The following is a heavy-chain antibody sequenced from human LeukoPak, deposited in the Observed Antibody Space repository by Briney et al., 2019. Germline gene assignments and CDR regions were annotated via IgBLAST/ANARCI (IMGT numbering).Heavy chain of an antibody. V-gene: IGHV3-48*04. CDR2: ISSSSSTI. D-gene: IGHD2/OR15-2a*01. J-gene: IGHJ4*02. CDR1: GFTFSSYS. Sequence: PGGSLRLSCAASGFTFSSYSMNWVRQAPGKGLEWVSYISSSSSTIYYADSVKGRFTISRDNAKNSLYLQMNSLRAEDTAVYYCARAVFYDYWGQGTLVTVSS. CDR3: ARAVFYDY.